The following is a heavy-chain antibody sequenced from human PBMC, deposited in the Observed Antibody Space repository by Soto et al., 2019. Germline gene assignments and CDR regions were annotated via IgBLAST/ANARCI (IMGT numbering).Heavy chain of an antibody. CDR3: AREREHVAAAGPTPPSWFDP. D-gene: IGHD6-13*01. CDR2: IYYSGST. J-gene: IGHJ5*02. V-gene: IGHV4-61*01. Sequence: PSETLSLTCTVSGGSVSSGSYYWSWIRQPPGKGLEWIGYIYYSGSTNYNPSLKSRVTISVDTSKNQFSLKLSSVTAADTAVYYCAREREHVAAAGPTPPSWFDPWGQGTLVTVS. CDR1: GGSVSSGSYY.